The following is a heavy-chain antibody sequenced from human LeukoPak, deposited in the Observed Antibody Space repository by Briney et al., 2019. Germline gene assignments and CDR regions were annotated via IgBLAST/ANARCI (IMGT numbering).Heavy chain of an antibody. CDR2: ISSIPSNV. Sequence: GGSLRLSCAASGFTFSTYSMNWVPQAPGKGLVWVSYISSIPSNVYYADSVKGRFTVSRDNAENSLYLQMNSLRDEDTAVYYCARDSARDYGATYWYFDLWGRGTLVTVSS. CDR3: ARDSARDYGATYWYFDL. V-gene: IGHV3-48*02. CDR1: GFTFSTYS. J-gene: IGHJ2*01. D-gene: IGHD4-17*01.